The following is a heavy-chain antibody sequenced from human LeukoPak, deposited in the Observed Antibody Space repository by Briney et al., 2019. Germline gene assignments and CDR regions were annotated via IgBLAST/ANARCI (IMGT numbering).Heavy chain of an antibody. CDR2: INPNSGGT. CDR1: GYTFTSYA. Sequence: ASVKVSCKASGYTFTSYAMNWVRQAPGQGLEWMGWINPNSGGTNYAQKFQGRVTMTRDTSISTAYMELSRLRSDDTAVYYCARDQGSRYYYYMDVWGKGTTVTVSS. V-gene: IGHV1-2*02. CDR3: ARDQGSRYYYYMDV. J-gene: IGHJ6*03.